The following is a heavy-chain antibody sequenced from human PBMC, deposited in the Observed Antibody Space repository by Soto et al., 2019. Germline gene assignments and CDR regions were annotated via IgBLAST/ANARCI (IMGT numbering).Heavy chain of an antibody. D-gene: IGHD2-15*01. CDR1: GFTFSSYA. CDR2: ISGSGGST. J-gene: IGHJ4*02. Sequence: EVQLLESGGGLVQPGGSLRLSCAASGFTFSSYAMSWVRQAPGKGLEWVSAISGSGGSTYYADSVKGRFTISRDNSKNRLYLQMTSLRAEDTAVYYCAKAVPQDCSGGSCYWYFDYWGQGTLVTVSS. V-gene: IGHV3-23*01. CDR3: AKAVPQDCSGGSCYWYFDY.